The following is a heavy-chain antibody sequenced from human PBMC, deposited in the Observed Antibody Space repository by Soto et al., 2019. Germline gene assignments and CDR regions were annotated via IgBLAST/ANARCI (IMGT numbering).Heavy chain of an antibody. J-gene: IGHJ5*02. CDR2: INTHGTTT. CDR3: AKGGAYCGGDCFST. V-gene: IGHV3-23*01. D-gene: IGHD2-21*02. CDR1: GFTFSNYV. Sequence: EEQLLESGGGLVQPGGSLRLSCAASGFTFSNYVMSWVRQAPGKGLEWVSIINTHGTTTNYADSVKGRFTISRANSRNTLDLQMNALRVEDTAIYYCAKGGAYCGGDCFSTWGQGTLVTVSS.